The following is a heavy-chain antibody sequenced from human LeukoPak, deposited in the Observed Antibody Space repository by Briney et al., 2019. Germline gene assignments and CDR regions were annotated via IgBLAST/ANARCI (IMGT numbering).Heavy chain of an antibody. CDR2: IYHSGST. V-gene: IGHV4-38-2*02. CDR1: GYSISSGYY. D-gene: IGHD3-16*01. J-gene: IGHJ4*02. CDR3: ARDSRPNRGEFDY. Sequence: PSETLSLTXTVSGYSISSGYYWDWIRQPPGKGLEWIGSIYHSGSTYYNPSLKSRVTISVDTSKNQFSLKLSSVTAADTAVYYCARDSRPNRGEFDYWGQGTLVTASS.